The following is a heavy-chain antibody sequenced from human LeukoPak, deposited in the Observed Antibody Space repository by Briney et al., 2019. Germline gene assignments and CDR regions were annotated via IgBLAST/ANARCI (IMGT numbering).Heavy chain of an antibody. CDR2: TYYSGST. CDR3: ARDRLYYYDSSGYPNWFDP. Sequence: SETLSLTCTVSGGSISSSSYYWGWIRQPPGKGLEWIGSTYYSGSTYYNPSLKSRVTISVDTSKNQFSLKLSSVTAADTAVYYCARDRLYYYDSSGYPNWFDPWGQGTLVTVSS. J-gene: IGHJ5*02. D-gene: IGHD3-22*01. CDR1: GGSISSSSYY. V-gene: IGHV4-39*02.